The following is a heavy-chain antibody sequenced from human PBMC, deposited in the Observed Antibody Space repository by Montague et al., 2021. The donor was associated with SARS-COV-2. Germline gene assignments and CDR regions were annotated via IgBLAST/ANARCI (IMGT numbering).Heavy chain of an antibody. CDR1: GGSVTSGDYY. D-gene: IGHD2-2*01. Sequence: SETLSLTCTVSGGSVTSGDYYWTWIRQPPGKGLEWIGYIYNTGRTNYNPSLKSRVTIPMDTSKNQFSLKVDSVSAADTAVYYCATEMPAYDGFDIWGQGTMVTVSS. J-gene: IGHJ3*02. CDR3: ATEMPAYDGFDI. CDR2: IYNTGRT. V-gene: IGHV4-61*08.